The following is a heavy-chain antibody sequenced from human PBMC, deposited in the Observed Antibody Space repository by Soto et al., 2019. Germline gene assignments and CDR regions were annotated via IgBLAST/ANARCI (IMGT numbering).Heavy chain of an antibody. CDR2: IDPSDSYT. V-gene: IGHV5-10-1*01. Sequence: PGESLKISCKGSGYSFTSYWISWVRQMPGKGLEWMGRIDPSDSYTNYSPSFQGHVTISADKSISTAYLQWSSLKASDTAMYYCASRRRPYYYDSSGYYPYYYYGMDVWGQGTTVTVS. CDR3: ASRRRPYYYDSSGYYPYYYYGMDV. D-gene: IGHD3-22*01. J-gene: IGHJ6*02. CDR1: GYSFTSYW.